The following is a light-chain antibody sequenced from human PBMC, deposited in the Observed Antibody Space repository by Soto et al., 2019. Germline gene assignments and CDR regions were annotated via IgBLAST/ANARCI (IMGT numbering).Light chain of an antibody. CDR1: QSIAGE. V-gene: IGKV3-11*01. Sequence: EVVLTQSPATLSLSPGEIATLSCRASQSIAGELAWYQQKPGRAPRLLIYDTSNRATGIPARFSGSGSGTDFTLTISSLEPEDFAVYYCQQRREWPLTFGGGTKVEIK. J-gene: IGKJ4*01. CDR2: DTS. CDR3: QQRREWPLT.